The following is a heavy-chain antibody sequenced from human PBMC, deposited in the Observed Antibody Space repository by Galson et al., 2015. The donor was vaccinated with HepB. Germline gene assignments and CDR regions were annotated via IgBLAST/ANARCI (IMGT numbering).Heavy chain of an antibody. Sequence: LSLTCIVSGGSISSSSYYWGWIRQPPGKGLEWIGSIYYSGSTYYNPSLKSRVTISVDTSKNQFSLELSSVTAADTAVYYCARGTAIGALYYYYYMDVWGKGTTVTVSS. CDR2: IYYSGST. D-gene: IGHD2-21*02. V-gene: IGHV4-39*01. CDR1: GGSISSSSYY. J-gene: IGHJ6*03. CDR3: ARGTAIGALYYYYYMDV.